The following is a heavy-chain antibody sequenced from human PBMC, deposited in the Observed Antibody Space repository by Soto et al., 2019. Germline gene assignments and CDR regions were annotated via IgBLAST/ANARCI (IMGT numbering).Heavy chain of an antibody. Sequence: PGESLKISCKGSGYSFTSYWIGWVRQMPGKGLDWMGIIYPGDSDTRYSPSFQGQVTISAXXXIXXXNXQXXXLKASDTAMYDCARGSQQMAHNWFDPWGQGTLVTVSA. CDR2: IYPGDSDT. V-gene: IGHV5-51*01. CDR1: GYSFTSYW. CDR3: ARGSQQMAHNWFDP. D-gene: IGHD6-13*01. J-gene: IGHJ5*02.